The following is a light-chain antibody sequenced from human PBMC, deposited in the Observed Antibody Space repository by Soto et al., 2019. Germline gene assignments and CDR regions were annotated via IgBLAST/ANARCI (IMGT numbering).Light chain of an antibody. Sequence: QSALTQPASVSGSPGQSITISCTGTSSDVGGYNYVSWYQQHPGKAPKLMIXDVSNRPSGVSNRFSGSKSGNTASLTISGLQAEDEADYYCSSYTSSSTKVFGTGTKLTVL. J-gene: IGLJ1*01. CDR2: DVS. V-gene: IGLV2-14*01. CDR3: SSYTSSSTKV. CDR1: SSDVGGYNY.